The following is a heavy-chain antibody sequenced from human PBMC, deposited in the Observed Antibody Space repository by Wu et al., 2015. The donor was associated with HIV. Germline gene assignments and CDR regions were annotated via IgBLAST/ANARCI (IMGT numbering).Heavy chain of an antibody. J-gene: IGHJ3*02. V-gene: IGHV1-69*13. CDR3: ARDSIAAAGTGRRRDDAFDI. Sequence: QVQLVQSGAEVKKPGSSVKVSCKASGGTFSSYAISWVRQAPGQGLEWMGRIIPIFGTANYAQKFQGRVTITADESTSTAYMELSSLRSEDTAVYYCARDSIAAAGTGRRRDDAFDIWGQGDNGHRLF. D-gene: IGHD6-13*01. CDR2: IIPIFGTA. CDR1: GGTFSSYA.